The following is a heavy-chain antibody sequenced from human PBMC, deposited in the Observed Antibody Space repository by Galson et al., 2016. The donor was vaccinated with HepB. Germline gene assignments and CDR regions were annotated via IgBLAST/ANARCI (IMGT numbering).Heavy chain of an antibody. CDR3: ASLDVVVTDNYYYAMDV. CDR1: GYNFNTYW. J-gene: IGHJ6*02. D-gene: IGHD2-21*02. V-gene: IGHV5-51*01. CDR2: IYPAGSDT. Sequence: QSGAEVKKPGESLKISCKASGYNFNTYWIAWVRQMPGKGLEFMGMIYPAGSDTRYSPSFQGQVTISADKSISTAYLQWSSLKASDTAMYYCASLDVVVTDNYYYAMDVWGHGTTVTVS.